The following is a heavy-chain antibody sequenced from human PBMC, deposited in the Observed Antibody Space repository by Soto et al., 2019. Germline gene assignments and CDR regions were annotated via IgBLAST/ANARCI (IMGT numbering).Heavy chain of an antibody. CDR1: GGSISSYY. CDR3: ARHGGRITIFGVAPPPHSYYTAV. D-gene: IGHD3-3*01. Sequence: SETLSLTCTVSGGSISSYYWSWIRQPPGKGLEWIGYIYYSGSTNYNPSLKSRVTISVDTSKNQLSLKLSSVTAADTAVYYCARHGGRITIFGVAPPPHSYYTAVWRKGTPVTV. J-gene: IGHJ6*03. CDR2: IYYSGST. V-gene: IGHV4-59*08.